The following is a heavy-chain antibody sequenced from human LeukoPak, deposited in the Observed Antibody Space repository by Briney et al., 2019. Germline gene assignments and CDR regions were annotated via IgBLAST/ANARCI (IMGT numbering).Heavy chain of an antibody. J-gene: IGHJ4*02. CDR3: ARAPYYDYVWGSYRRYYFDY. V-gene: IGHV4-34*01. D-gene: IGHD3-16*02. CDR1: GGSFSGYY. Sequence: PSETLSLTCAVYGGSFSGYYWSWIRQPPGQGLEWIGEINHSGSTNYNPSLKSRVTISVDTSKNQFSLKLSSVTAADTAVYYCARAPYYDYVWGSYRRYYFDYWGQGTLVTVSS. CDR2: INHSGST.